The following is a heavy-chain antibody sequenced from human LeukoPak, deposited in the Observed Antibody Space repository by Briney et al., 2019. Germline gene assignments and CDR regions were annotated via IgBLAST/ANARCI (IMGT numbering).Heavy chain of an antibody. CDR2: ISTSSSYI. V-gene: IGHV3-21*04. CDR3: AKDLDDILTGSDY. D-gene: IGHD3-9*01. CDR1: GFTFSKYS. J-gene: IGHJ4*02. Sequence: GGSLRLSCAASGFTFSKYSMTWVRQAPGKGLEWVSSISTSSSYIYYADSMKGRFTISRDNSKNTLYLQMNSLRAEDTAVYYCAKDLDDILTGSDYWGQGTLVTVSS.